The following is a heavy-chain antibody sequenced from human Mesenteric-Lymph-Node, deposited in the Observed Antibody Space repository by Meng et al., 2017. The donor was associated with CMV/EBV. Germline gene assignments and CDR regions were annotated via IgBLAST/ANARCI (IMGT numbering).Heavy chain of an antibody. V-gene: IGHV1-8*01. CDR3: ARGLHQLLSKLHNWFDP. D-gene: IGHD2-2*01. CDR1: GYTFTYYG. J-gene: IGHJ5*02. Sequence: ASVKVSCKTSGYTFTYYGLSWVRQATGQGLEWMGWMNPNSGNTGYAQKFQGRVTMTRNTSISTAYMELSSLRSEDTAVYYCARGLHQLLSKLHNWFDPWGQGALVTVSS. CDR2: MNPNSGNT.